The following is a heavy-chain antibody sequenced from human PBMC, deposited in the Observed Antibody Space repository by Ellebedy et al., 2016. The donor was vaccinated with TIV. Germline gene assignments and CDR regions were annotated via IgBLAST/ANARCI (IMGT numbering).Heavy chain of an antibody. CDR1: GGSISSSSYY. D-gene: IGHD4-17*01. CDR3: ARFTYGDYMGGDAFDI. CDR2: IYYSGST. J-gene: IGHJ3*02. V-gene: IGHV4-39*01. Sequence: MPSETLSLTCTVSGGSISSSSYYWGWIRQPPGKGLEWIGSIYYSGSTYYNPSLKSRVTISVDTSKNQFSLKLSSVTAADTAVYYCARFTYGDYMGGDAFDIWGQGTMVTVSS.